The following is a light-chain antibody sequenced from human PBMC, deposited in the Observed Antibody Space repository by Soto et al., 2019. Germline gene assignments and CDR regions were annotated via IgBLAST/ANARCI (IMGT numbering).Light chain of an antibody. CDR1: SSDVGTYTY. J-gene: IGLJ1*01. Sequence: QSVLTQPPSVSGSPGQSVTVSCTGTSSDVGTYTYVSWYQQHPGKAPKLIIYDVIKRPSGVPDRFSGSKSGNTASLTISGLQAEDEADYYCCSYAGSYTHVFGTGTKVNVL. CDR3: CSYAGSYTHV. CDR2: DVI. V-gene: IGLV2-11*01.